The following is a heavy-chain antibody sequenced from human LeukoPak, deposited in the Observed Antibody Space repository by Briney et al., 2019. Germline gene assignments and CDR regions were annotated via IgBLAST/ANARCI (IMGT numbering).Heavy chain of an antibody. J-gene: IGHJ4*02. CDR3: ARAGSIRFDY. CDR2: IYSGGNT. Sequence: GGSLRLSCAASGFTVSSNYMSWVRQAPGKGLEWVSVIYSGGNTYYADSVKGRFTVSRDNSKNTLYLQMNSLRAEDTAVYYCARAGSIRFDYWGQGTLVTVSS. V-gene: IGHV3-53*01. D-gene: IGHD1-26*01. CDR1: GFTVSSNY.